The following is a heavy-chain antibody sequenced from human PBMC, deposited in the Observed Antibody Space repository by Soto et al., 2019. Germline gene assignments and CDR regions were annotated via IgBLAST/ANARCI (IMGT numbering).Heavy chain of an antibody. CDR2: ISYDGSNK. D-gene: IGHD1-7*01. CDR3: ARDYFTGTTQLPGALGY. V-gene: IGHV3-30-3*01. CDR1: GVSFSSYA. Sequence: ALFHSCGASGVSFSSYAPHRVRQAPGKGLEWVAVISYDGSNKYYADSVKGRFTISRDNSKNTLYLQMNSLRAEDTAVYYCARDYFTGTTQLPGALGYWGQGTLVTVSS. J-gene: IGHJ4*02.